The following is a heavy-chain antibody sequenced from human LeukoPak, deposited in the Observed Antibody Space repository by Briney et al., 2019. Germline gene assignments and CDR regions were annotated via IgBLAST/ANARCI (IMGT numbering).Heavy chain of an antibody. CDR1: GGTFSSYA. Sequence: GESLKISCKGSGGTFSSYAISWVRQAPGQGLEWVGWISAHTGDTNYAQKVQGRVTMTTDTSTSTVYMELRSLKSDDTAIYYCARESPGDFDFWGQGTLVTVSS. D-gene: IGHD7-27*01. CDR3: ARESPGDFDF. J-gene: IGHJ4*02. CDR2: ISAHTGDT. V-gene: IGHV1-18*01.